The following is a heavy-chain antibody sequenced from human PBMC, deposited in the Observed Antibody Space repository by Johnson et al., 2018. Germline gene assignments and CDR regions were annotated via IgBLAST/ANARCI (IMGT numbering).Heavy chain of an antibody. CDR1: GFTVSSNY. CDR3: ATEDLMEIPAV. J-gene: IGHJ6*04. CDR2: IYSGGCT. Sequence: VRLQESGGGLVQPGGSMRLSCAASGFTVSSNYMSWVRQAPGKGLEWVSVIYSGGCTNYAESVKGRFLISRDYAKNTVYLQMNTLRAEDTAVFYCATEDLMEIPAVWGSGATVTVSS. D-gene: IGHD3-3*01. V-gene: IGHV3-66*02.